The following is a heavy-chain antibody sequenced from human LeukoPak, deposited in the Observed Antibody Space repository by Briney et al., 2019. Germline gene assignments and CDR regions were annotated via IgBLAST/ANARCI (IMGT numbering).Heavy chain of an antibody. J-gene: IGHJ5*02. CDR2: ISSSSSYI. CDR1: GFTFSSYS. CDR3: AREAEGVVPSAIGGWFDP. V-gene: IGHV3-21*01. D-gene: IGHD2-2*02. Sequence: GGSLRLSCAASGFTFSSYSMNWVRQAPGKGLEWVSSISSSSSYIYYADSVKGRFTISRDNAKNSLYLQMNSLRDEDTAVYYCAREAEGVVPSAIGGWFDPWGQGTLVTVSS.